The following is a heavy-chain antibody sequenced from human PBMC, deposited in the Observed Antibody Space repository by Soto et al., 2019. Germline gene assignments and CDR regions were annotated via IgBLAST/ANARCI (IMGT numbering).Heavy chain of an antibody. Sequence: NPSETLSLTCAVSGVSISSNWWTWVRLPPGKGLEWIGEIYHDGSPNYSPSLKSRVTMSIDKSNNHFSLKLTSATAADTAVYSCARRTRRSGWYFDLWGRGTLVTVSS. V-gene: IGHV4-4*02. J-gene: IGHJ2*01. D-gene: IGHD1-7*01. CDR2: IYHDGSP. CDR3: ARRTRRSGWYFDL. CDR1: GVSISSNW.